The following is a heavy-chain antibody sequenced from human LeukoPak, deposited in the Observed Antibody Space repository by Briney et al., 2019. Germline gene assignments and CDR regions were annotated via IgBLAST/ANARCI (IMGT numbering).Heavy chain of an antibody. CDR1: GFTFSSYW. Sequence: PGGSLRLSCAASGFTFSSYWMSWVRQAPGKGLEGVANIRQGGSEKYYVDSVKGRFTISRDNAKNSLYLQMNSLRAEDTAVYYCARDSLVIKDAFDIWGQGTMVTVSS. CDR2: IRQGGSEK. V-gene: IGHV3-7*01. J-gene: IGHJ3*02. CDR3: ARDSLVIKDAFDI. D-gene: IGHD3-9*01.